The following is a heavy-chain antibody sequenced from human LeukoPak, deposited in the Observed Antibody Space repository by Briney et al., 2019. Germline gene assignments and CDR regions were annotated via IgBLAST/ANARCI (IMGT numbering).Heavy chain of an antibody. Sequence: GGSLRLSCAASGFTFSSYAMHWVRQAPGKGLEWVAVISYDGSNKYYADSVKGRFIISRDNSKNTLYLQMNSLRAEDTAVYYCWKVYHFGDKRPKFDHWGQGTLVTGPS. CDR3: WKVYHFGDKRPKFDH. J-gene: IGHJ4*02. V-gene: IGHV3-30*01. D-gene: IGHD3-10*01. CDR1: GFTFSSYA. CDR2: ISYDGSNK.